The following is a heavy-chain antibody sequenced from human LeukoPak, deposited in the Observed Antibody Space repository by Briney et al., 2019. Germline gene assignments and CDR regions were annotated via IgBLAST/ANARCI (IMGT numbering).Heavy chain of an antibody. CDR1: GFTFSSYS. V-gene: IGHV3-21*01. CDR2: ISGSGTNT. J-gene: IGHJ3*02. CDR3: AREGRSTVAGRWIDVLDI. Sequence: GGSLRLSCAGSGFTFSSYSMNWVRQAPGKGLEWVSVISGSGTNTDYADSVKGRFTISRENAQTSLYLQMNSLRVGDTAVYYCAREGRSTVAGRWIDVLDIWGQGTKLTVSS. D-gene: IGHD6-13*01.